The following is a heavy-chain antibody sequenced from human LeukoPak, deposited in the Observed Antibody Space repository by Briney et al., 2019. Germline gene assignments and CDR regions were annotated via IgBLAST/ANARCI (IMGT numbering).Heavy chain of an antibody. Sequence: ASVTVSCKASGYTFTSYDINWVRQPPGQGLEWIGWMNPNSGNTGYAQKFQGRATMTKNTSISTAYMELSSLRSEDTAVYYCARAKKQWLLRYYFDYWGQGTLVTVSS. CDR2: MNPNSGNT. D-gene: IGHD6-19*01. J-gene: IGHJ4*02. V-gene: IGHV1-8*01. CDR3: ARAKKQWLLRYYFDY. CDR1: GYTFTSYD.